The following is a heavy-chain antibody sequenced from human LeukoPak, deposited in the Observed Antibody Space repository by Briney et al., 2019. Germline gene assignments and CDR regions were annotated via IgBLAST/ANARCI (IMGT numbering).Heavy chain of an antibody. CDR3: AREDSTGYSSLDY. CDR1: GYTFTGYS. J-gene: IGHJ4*02. Sequence: AASVKVSCKASGYTFTGYSIHWGRQAPGQGLEWMGWINLKSGGTNYAQKFQARVTMTRETSISTAYMELSRLRSDDPAVYYCAREDSTGYSSLDYWGQGALVTVSS. CDR2: INLKSGGT. V-gene: IGHV1-2*02. D-gene: IGHD3-22*01.